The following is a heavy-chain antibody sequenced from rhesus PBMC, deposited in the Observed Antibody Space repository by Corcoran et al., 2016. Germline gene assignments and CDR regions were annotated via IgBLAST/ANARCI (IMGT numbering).Heavy chain of an antibody. V-gene: IGHV3S25*01. CDR1: GFTFCCFG. Sequence: EVQLVESGGGLVNPGVSLKLSCAASGFTFCCFGLLLGRQAPGKGLEGVSAISSGGDRTFYADSVKGRFTISRDNSKNTLSLQMNSLRAEDTAVYYCAKDWGYWGQGVLVTVSS. D-gene: IGHD3-34*01. CDR3: AKDWGY. CDR2: ISSGGDRT. J-gene: IGHJ4*01.